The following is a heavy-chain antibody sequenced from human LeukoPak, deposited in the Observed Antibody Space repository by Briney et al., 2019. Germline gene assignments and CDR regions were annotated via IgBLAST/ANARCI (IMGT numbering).Heavy chain of an antibody. CDR2: ITASGTAM. D-gene: IGHD1-26*01. Sequence: GGSLRLSCTASGFTFSSYSMNWVRQAPGKGLEWVSHITASGTAMFYADSVKGRFTISRDNAKNSLYLQMNSLRDEDTAVYYCASSGSYRFDYWGQGTLVTVSS. CDR3: ASSGSYRFDY. J-gene: IGHJ4*02. V-gene: IGHV3-48*02. CDR1: GFTFSSYS.